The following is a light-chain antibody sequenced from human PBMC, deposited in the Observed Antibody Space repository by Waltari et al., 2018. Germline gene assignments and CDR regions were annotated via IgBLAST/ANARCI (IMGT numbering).Light chain of an antibody. CDR1: TSVSRS. J-gene: IGKJ1*01. CDR3: QHYVRLPAT. Sequence: SCRASTSVSRSLAWYQQKPGQAPKLLIYGASTRATGIPDRFTGSGSGTDFSLTISSLEPEDFAIYFCQHYVRLPATFGQGTKVEIK. V-gene: IGKV3-20*01. CDR2: GAS.